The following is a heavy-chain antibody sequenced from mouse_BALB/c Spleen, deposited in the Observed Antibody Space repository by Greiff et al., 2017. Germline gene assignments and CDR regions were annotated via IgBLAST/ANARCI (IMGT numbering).Heavy chain of an antibody. Sequence: QVQLQQSGAELARPGASVKLSCKASGYTFTSYWMQWVKQRPGQGLEWIGAIYPGDGDTRYTQKFKGKATLTADKSSSTAYMQLSSLASEDSAVYYCARGRYFDVWGAGTTVTVSS. V-gene: IGHV1-87*01. CDR3: ARGRYFDV. J-gene: IGHJ1*01. CDR2: IYPGDGDT. CDR1: GYTFTSYW.